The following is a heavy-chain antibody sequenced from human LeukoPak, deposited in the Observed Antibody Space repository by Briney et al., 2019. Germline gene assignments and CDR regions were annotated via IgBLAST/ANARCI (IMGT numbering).Heavy chain of an antibody. CDR2: ISSSSSYI. J-gene: IGHJ4*02. CDR1: GFTFSGYT. D-gene: IGHD5-12*01. Sequence: GGSLRLSCAASGFTFSGYTIHWVRQAPGKGLEWVSSISSSSSYIYYADSVKGRFTISRHNAKNSLFLQMDSLRAEDTAVYYCARTEWLRSGYYFDYWGQGTLVTVSS. CDR3: ARTEWLRSGYYFDY. V-gene: IGHV3-21*01.